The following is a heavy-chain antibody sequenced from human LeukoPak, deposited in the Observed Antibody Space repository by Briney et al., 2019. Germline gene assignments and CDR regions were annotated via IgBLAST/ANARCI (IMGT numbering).Heavy chain of an antibody. CDR1: GGSISSGTYY. Sequence: SETLSLTCTVSGGSISSGTYYWGWIRQPPGKGLEWIGSFFYSGSTYYNPSLKSRLTMSVDTSNNQFSLRLMSVTAAHTAVYYCASGTSTYYELYFWGQGTLVTVSS. V-gene: IGHV4-39*01. J-gene: IGHJ4*02. CDR2: FFYSGST. CDR3: ASGTSTYYELYF. D-gene: IGHD3-3*01.